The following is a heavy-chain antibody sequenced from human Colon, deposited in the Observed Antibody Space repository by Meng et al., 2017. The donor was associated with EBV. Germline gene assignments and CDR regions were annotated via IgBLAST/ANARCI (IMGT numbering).Heavy chain of an antibody. CDR1: GFTFSGYW. CDR2: INSDGSST. CDR3: AREMSDGDLYYFDY. Sequence: EVQVVEDGGGVVRPGGSRRLSCSASGFTFSGYWMHWVRQAPGKGLVWLSRINSDGSSTSYADSVRGRFTISRDNVKNTLYLQMNSLTAEDTAVYYCAREMSDGDLYYFDYWGQGTLVTVSS. V-gene: IGHV3-74*01. D-gene: IGHD4-17*01. J-gene: IGHJ4*02.